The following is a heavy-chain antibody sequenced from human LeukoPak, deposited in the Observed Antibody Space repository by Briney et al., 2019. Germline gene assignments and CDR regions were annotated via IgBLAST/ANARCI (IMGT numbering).Heavy chain of an antibody. Sequence: GGSLRLSCAASGFTFSNYWMHWVRQAPGKGLVWVSRINSDGINTSYADSVKGRFTISRDNAKNTLNLQMNSLRAEDTAVYYCAKREYWGQGTLVTVSS. CDR2: INSDGINT. V-gene: IGHV3-74*01. J-gene: IGHJ4*02. D-gene: IGHD1-26*01. CDR3: AKREY. CDR1: GFTFSNYW.